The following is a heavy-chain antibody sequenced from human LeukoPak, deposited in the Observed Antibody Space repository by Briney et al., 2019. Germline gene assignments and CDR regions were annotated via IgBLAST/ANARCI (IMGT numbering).Heavy chain of an antibody. CDR2: INPNSGGT. D-gene: IGHD3-22*01. J-gene: IGHJ4*02. Sequence: ASVKVSCKASGYTFTCYYMHWVRQAPGQGLDWMGWINPNSGGTNYAQKFQGRVTMTRDTSISTAYMELRSLRSDDTAVYYCARDLLFTTGYFGYWGQGTLVTVSS. V-gene: IGHV1-2*02. CDR1: GYTFTCYY. CDR3: ARDLLFTTGYFGY.